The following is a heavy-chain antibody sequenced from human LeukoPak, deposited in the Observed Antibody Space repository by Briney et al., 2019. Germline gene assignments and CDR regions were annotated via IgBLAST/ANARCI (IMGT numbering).Heavy chain of an antibody. D-gene: IGHD6-13*01. Sequence: GGSLGLSCAASGFTFSSYSMNWVRQAPGKGLEWVSSISSSSSYIYYADSVKGRFAISADNAMNSLYLQMNSLRAEDTAVYYCARGYSSSWYDLYYFDYWGQGTLVTVSS. J-gene: IGHJ4*02. V-gene: IGHV3-21*01. CDR2: ISSSSSYI. CDR3: ARGYSSSWYDLYYFDY. CDR1: GFTFSSYS.